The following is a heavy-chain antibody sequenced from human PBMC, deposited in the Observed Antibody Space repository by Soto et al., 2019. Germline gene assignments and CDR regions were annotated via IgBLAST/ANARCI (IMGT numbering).Heavy chain of an antibody. D-gene: IGHD6-13*01. J-gene: IGHJ1*01. CDR2: ISSGGNT. CDR1: GVTFSSYH. Sequence: GGSLRLSCAASGVTFSSYHMSWVRQAPGKGLEWVSAISSGGNTYYADSVRGRFTIFRDNSNNMMYLQLKIVRADDTAVYYCAREFLWGAVGPVGFASRARGTLVPVSS. CDR3: AREFLWGAVGPVGFAS. V-gene: IGHV3-23*01.